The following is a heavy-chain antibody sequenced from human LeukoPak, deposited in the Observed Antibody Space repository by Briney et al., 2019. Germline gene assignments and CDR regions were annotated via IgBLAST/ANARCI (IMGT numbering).Heavy chain of an antibody. V-gene: IGHV3-30*04. CDR1: GFTFCSYA. CDR3: AKVLGYCSSTSCYSGAAYYYYGMDV. CDR2: ISYDGSNK. J-gene: IGHJ6*02. D-gene: IGHD2-2*02. Sequence: GRSLRLSCAASGFTFCSYAMHWVRQAPGKGLEWVAVISYDGSNKYYADSVKGRFTISRDNSKNTLYLQMNSLRAEDTAVYYCAKVLGYCSSTSCYSGAAYYYYGMDVWGQGTTVTVSS.